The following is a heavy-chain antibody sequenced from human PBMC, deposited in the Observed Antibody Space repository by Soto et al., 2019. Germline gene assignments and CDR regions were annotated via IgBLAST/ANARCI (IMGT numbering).Heavy chain of an antibody. D-gene: IGHD2-21*01. J-gene: IGHJ4*02. CDR2: ITTDKGKT. Sequence: QVQLVQSGPEVKKPGASVKVSCKTSGYTFTNYGISWVRQAPGQGLEWMGWITTDKGKTTYAQKFQGRVTMTTDTSTRTAYMELRSLRSDDTAMYYCATHSPAFDYWGQGTLVTVSS. CDR1: GYTFTNYG. CDR3: ATHSPAFDY. V-gene: IGHV1-18*01.